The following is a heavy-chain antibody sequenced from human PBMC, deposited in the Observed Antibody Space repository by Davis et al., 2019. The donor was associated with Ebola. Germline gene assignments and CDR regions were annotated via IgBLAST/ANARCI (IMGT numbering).Heavy chain of an antibody. CDR3: ARGEYCSGGSCYDLYYYYYGMDV. J-gene: IGHJ6*02. CDR1: GYTFTSYA. D-gene: IGHD2-15*01. Sequence: ASVKVSCKASGYTFTSYAMHWVRQAPGQRLEWMGWISAGNGNTKYSQKFQGRVTITRDTSASTAYMELSSLRSEDTAVYYCARGEYCSGGSCYDLYYYYYGMDVWGQGTTVTVSS. CDR2: ISAGNGNT. V-gene: IGHV1-3*01.